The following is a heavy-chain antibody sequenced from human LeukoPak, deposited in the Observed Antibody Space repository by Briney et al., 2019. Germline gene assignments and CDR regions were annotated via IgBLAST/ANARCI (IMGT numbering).Heavy chain of an antibody. Sequence: GASVKVSCKASGGTFSSYAISWVRQAPGQGLEWMGGIIPIFGTANYAQKFQGRVTMTRDTSITTVYMELSSLTSEDTAVYYCARANPYYGMDVWGQGTTVTVSS. CDR3: ARANPYYGMDV. V-gene: IGHV1-69*05. CDR1: GGTFSSYA. J-gene: IGHJ6*02. CDR2: IIPIFGTA.